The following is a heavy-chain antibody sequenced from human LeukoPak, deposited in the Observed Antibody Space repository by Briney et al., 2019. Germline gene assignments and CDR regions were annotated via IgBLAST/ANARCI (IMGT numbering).Heavy chain of an antibody. CDR3: ARSGAHGGREWYYFDY. CDR2: IIPIFGTA. D-gene: IGHD2-8*01. CDR1: GGTFSSYA. J-gene: IGHJ4*02. V-gene: IGHV1-69*05. Sequence: SVKVSCKASGGTFSSYAISWVRQAPGQGLEWMGGIIPIFGTANCAQKFQGRVTITTDESTSTAYMELSSLRSEDTAVYYCARSGAHGGREWYYFDYWGQGTLVTVSS.